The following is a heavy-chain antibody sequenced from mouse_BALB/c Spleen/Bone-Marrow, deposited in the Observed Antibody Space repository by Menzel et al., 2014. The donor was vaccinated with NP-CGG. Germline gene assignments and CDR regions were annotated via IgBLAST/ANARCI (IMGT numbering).Heavy chain of an antibody. J-gene: IGHJ1*01. V-gene: IGHV1-67*01. CDR2: ISTYYGNT. CDR1: GYTFTDHT. CDR3: ARSATVVEGYWFFDV. D-gene: IGHD1-1*01. Sequence: QVQLKHSGPELVRPGVSAKISCKGSGYTFTDHTMHWVKQSHAKSLEWIGVISTYYGNTNYNQKFKGKATMTVDKSSSTAYMELARLTSEDSAIYYCARSATVVEGYWFFDVWGAGTTVTVSS.